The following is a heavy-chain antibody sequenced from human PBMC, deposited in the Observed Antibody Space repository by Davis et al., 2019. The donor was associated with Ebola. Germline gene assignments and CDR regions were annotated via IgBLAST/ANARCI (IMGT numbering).Heavy chain of an antibody. V-gene: IGHV3-23*01. J-gene: IGHJ5*02. CDR2: ISGSGAST. CDR1: GFTFNNYA. Sequence: GESLKISCAASGFTFNNYAMSWVRQAPGKGLEWVSGISGSGASTYYPDSVKGRFTISSDNSKNTLYLQMSGLRAEDTAVYYCAKDSTGPPITLNWFDPWGQGTLVTVTS. CDR3: AKDSTGPPITLNWFDP. D-gene: IGHD2-8*02.